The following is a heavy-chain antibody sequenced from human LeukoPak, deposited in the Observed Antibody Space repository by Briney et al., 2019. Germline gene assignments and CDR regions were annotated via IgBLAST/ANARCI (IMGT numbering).Heavy chain of an antibody. J-gene: IGHJ5*02. Sequence: PSETLSLTCTVSGYSISSGYYWGWIRQSPGKGLEWIGSIYHGGSTYYNPSLRSRVIVSVDTSKNHFSLKMSSVTAADTAVYYCARDAGGRTQREGWFDPWGQGTLVTVSS. CDR2: IYHGGST. CDR3: ARDAGGRTQREGWFDP. D-gene: IGHD1-26*01. CDR1: GYSISSGYY. V-gene: IGHV4-38-2*02.